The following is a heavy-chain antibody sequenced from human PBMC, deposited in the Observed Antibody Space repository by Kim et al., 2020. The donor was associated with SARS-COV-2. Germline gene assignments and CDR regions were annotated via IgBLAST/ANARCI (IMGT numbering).Heavy chain of an antibody. Sequence: GGSLRLSCAASGFTFSSYGMHWVRQAPGKGLEWVAVIWYDGSNKYYADSVKGRFTISRDNSKNTLYLQMNSLRAEDTAVYYCARDMVVRMYSYSSGSEGMDVWGQGTTVTVSS. CDR2: IWYDGSNK. CDR3: ARDMVVRMYSYSSGSEGMDV. V-gene: IGHV3-33*01. CDR1: GFTFSSYG. J-gene: IGHJ6*02. D-gene: IGHD6-19*01.